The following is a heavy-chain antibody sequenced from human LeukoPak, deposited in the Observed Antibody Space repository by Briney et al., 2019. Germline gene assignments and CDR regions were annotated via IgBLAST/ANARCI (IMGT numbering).Heavy chain of an antibody. V-gene: IGHV3-23*01. J-gene: IGHJ4*02. D-gene: IGHD3-9*01. Sequence: PGGSLRLSCAASGFTFSRHGINWVRQAPGKGLEWVSGITPSGSVSYYAESVKGRFTISRDNSKNTLYLQMNSLRAEDTAVYYCAAFTYYNILTGYKAGSADYWGQGTLVTVSS. CDR3: AAFTYYNILTGYKAGSADY. CDR1: GFTFSRHG. CDR2: ITPSGSVS.